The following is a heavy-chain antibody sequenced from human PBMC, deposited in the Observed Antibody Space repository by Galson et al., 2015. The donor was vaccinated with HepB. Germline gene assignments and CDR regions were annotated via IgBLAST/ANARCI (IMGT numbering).Heavy chain of an antibody. CDR2: IWYDGSNR. V-gene: IGHV3-33*01. Sequence: SLRLSCAASGFTFSSYGMHWVRQAPGKGLEWVAVIWYDGSNRYYADSVKGRFTISRDNSKNTLYLQMNSLRAEDTAVYYCRGSGSCSSTSCYPKNYGMDVWGQGTTVTVSS. CDR1: GFTFSSYG. D-gene: IGHD2-2*01. J-gene: IGHJ6*02. CDR3: RGSGSCSSTSCYPKNYGMDV.